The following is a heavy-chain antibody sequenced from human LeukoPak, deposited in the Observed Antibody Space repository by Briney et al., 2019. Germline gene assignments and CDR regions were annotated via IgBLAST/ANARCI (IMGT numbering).Heavy chain of an antibody. CDR1: GFSFSSYA. Sequence: GGSLRLSCAASGFSFSSYAMSWVRQAPGKGLEWVSAISGSGGSTYYADSVKGRFTISRDNSKNTLYLQMNSLRAEDTAVYYCARGPGDYYGLPHAFDIWGQGTMVTVSS. J-gene: IGHJ3*02. CDR2: ISGSGGST. CDR3: ARGPGDYYGLPHAFDI. D-gene: IGHD3-10*01. V-gene: IGHV3-23*01.